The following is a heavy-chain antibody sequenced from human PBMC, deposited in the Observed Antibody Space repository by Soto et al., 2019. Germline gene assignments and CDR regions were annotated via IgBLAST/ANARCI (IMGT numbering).Heavy chain of an antibody. Sequence: EVQLVESGGGLVQPGESVKLSCAASGFTFSGSGIHWVRQASGKGLEWVVRIKPRSYSYATAYSASVKGRFTISRDDSKNPADMKTKTVKQHDTPVYYCRRLPARGKGYNSPSYYLAYWCQRTLVTVSS. J-gene: IGHJ4*02. D-gene: IGHD3-22*01. CDR3: RRLPARGKGYNSPSYYLAY. CDR1: GFTFSGSG. V-gene: IGHV3-73*02. CDR2: IKPRSYSYAT.